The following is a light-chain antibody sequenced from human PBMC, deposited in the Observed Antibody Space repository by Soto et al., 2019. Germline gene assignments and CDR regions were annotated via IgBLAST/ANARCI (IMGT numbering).Light chain of an antibody. CDR1: ESVSSN. Sequence: EIVLTQSPSTVSVYQGDRATISCRASESVSSNVAWYQQKPGQTPRLLIYGASTRATGVPPRFSGSRSGTEFTLTISSLQSEDFAVYYCQQYFNWPPYPLGQVTKVAIK. CDR2: GAS. CDR3: QQYFNWPPYP. V-gene: IGKV3-15*01. J-gene: IGKJ2*01.